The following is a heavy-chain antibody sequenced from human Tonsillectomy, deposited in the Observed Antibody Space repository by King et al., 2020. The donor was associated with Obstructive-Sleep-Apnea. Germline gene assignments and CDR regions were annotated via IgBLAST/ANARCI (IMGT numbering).Heavy chain of an antibody. J-gene: IGHJ4*02. Sequence: QLQESGPGLVKPSETLSLTCTASGGSISSYYWSWIRQPPGKGLEWIGYIYYSGSTNYNPSLKSRVTISVDTSKNQFSLKLSSVTAADTAVYYCARVDILTGYYFDYWGQGTLVTVSS. CDR1: GGSISSYY. CDR3: ARVDILTGYYFDY. V-gene: IGHV4-59*01. D-gene: IGHD3-9*01. CDR2: IYYSGST.